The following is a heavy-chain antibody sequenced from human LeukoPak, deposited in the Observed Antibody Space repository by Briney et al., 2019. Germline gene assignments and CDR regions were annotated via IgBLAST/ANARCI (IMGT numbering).Heavy chain of an antibody. V-gene: IGHV4-59*08. J-gene: IGHJ4*02. CDR3: ARHLFASPFDY. Sequence: SETLSLTCTVSGASISSSYWSWIRQPPGKGLEWIGYIYYTGDSNYIPSLKSRVAISLDASKNQISLKLRSVTAADTAVYYCARHLFASPFDYWGLGTLVTVPS. D-gene: IGHD2-21*01. CDR1: GASISSSY. CDR2: IYYTGDS.